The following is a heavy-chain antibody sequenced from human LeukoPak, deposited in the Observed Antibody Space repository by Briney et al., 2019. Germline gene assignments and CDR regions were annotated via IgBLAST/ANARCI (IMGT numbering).Heavy chain of an antibody. V-gene: IGHV4-59*01. J-gene: IGHJ4*02. D-gene: IGHD6-19*01. Sequence: SETLSPTCTVSGGSISSYYWSWIRQPPGKGLEWIGYIYYSGSTNYNPSLKSRVTISVDTSKNQFSLKLSSVTAADTAVYYCARDPSGWYYFDYWGQGTLVTVSS. CDR1: GGSISSYY. CDR3: ARDPSGWYYFDY. CDR2: IYYSGST.